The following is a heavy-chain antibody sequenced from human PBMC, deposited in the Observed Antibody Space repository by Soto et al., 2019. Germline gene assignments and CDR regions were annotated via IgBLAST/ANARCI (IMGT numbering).Heavy chain of an antibody. CDR3: ARVVKTLRYYYDSSDHPLPFDH. J-gene: IGHJ4*02. V-gene: IGHV4-30-4*01. D-gene: IGHD3-22*01. CDR2: IYYSVST. Sequence: CSVGKDSITRGAPYQKKNHQPPGKGLQWIGYIYYSVSTHYNPSLKSRVTISVDTSKNQFSLKLNSVTAADTAVYYCARVVKTLRYYYDSSDHPLPFDHLGEGALVPSPQ. CDR1: KDSITRGAPY.